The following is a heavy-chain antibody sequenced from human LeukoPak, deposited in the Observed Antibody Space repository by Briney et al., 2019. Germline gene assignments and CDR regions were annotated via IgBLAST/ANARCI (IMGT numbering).Heavy chain of an antibody. CDR1: GGSIDITNY. CDR3: TREDRPFCPFAY. D-gene: IGHD3-22*01. V-gene: IGHV4-4*02. CDR2: ISHDGTT. Sequence: SETLSLTCGVSGGSIDITNYWSWVRQAPGKGLEWIGEISHDGTTNYNPSLRSRVAMSLDRANNQFSLSLASVTAADTAVYYCTREDRPFCPFAYWGQGVLVTVSS. J-gene: IGHJ4*02.